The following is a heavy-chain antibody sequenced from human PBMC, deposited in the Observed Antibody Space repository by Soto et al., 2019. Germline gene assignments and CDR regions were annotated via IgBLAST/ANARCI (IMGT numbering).Heavy chain of an antibody. J-gene: IGHJ4*02. CDR3: ARGQSSLLLDC. Sequence: QVQLQQWGAGLLKPSETLCLTCAVYGGSFSGYYWSWIRQPPGKGLEWIGEINHSGSTNYNPSLKSRVTISVDTSKNQFSLKLSSVTAADTAVYSCARGQSSLLLDCWGQGVLVTVSS. V-gene: IGHV4-34*01. CDR1: GGSFSGYY. D-gene: IGHD2-8*02. CDR2: INHSGST.